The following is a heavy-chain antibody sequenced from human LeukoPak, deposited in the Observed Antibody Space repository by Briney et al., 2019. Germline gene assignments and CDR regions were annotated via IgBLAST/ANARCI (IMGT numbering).Heavy chain of an antibody. J-gene: IGHJ4*02. CDR2: ISSGSSTI. Sequence: GGSLRLSCAAAGFTFSSYSMNWVRQAPGKGLEWVSYISSGSSTIYYADSVKGRFTISRDNAKNSLYLQMNSLRAEDTAVYYCARDLDGGLGSDYWGQGTLVTVSS. D-gene: IGHD3/OR15-3a*01. CDR1: GFTFSSYS. V-gene: IGHV3-48*01. CDR3: ARDLDGGLGSDY.